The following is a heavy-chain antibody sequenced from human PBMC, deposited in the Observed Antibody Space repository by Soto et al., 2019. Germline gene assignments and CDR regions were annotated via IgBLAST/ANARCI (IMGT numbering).Heavy chain of an antibody. J-gene: IGHJ4*02. CDR3: AKVGGVEVLYCSGGSCYSGADY. D-gene: IGHD2-15*01. V-gene: IGHV3-23*01. Sequence: GGSLRLSCAASGFTFSSYAMSWVRQAPGKGLEWVSAISGSGGSTDYANSVNGRFTISRENSKNTLYLQMKGLRAEDTAVYYCAKVGGVEVLYCSGGSCYSGADYWGQGTLVTVSS. CDR2: ISGSGGST. CDR1: GFTFSSYA.